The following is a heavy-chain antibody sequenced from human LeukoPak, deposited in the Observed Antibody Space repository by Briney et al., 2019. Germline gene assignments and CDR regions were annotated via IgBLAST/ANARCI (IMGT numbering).Heavy chain of an antibody. V-gene: IGHV5-51*01. J-gene: IGHJ5*02. CDR3: ARGDSGSLSSTWATWFDL. CDR1: GYSFSTYW. Sequence: GESLKISGRGSGYSFSTYWIAWVRQMPGQGLEWMGLIYPDDSKTRYSPSFQGQVTMSADKSISTVYLQWSSLRASDTATYFCARGDSGSLSSTWATWFDLWGQGTLLIVSS. CDR2: IYPDDSKT. D-gene: IGHD3-10*01.